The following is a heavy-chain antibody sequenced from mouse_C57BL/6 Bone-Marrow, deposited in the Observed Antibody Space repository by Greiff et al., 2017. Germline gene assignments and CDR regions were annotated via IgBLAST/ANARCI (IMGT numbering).Heavy chain of an antibody. V-gene: IGHV1-9*01. CDR3: ASGNYRWAWFAY. Sequence: QVQLQQSGAELMKPGASVKLSCKATGYTFTGYWIEWVKQRPGHGLEWIGEILPGSGSTTYNEKFKGKATFTADTSSNTAYMQLSSLTTEDSAIYCCASGNYRWAWFAYWGQGTLVTVSA. J-gene: IGHJ3*01. D-gene: IGHD2-1*01. CDR2: ILPGSGST. CDR1: GYTFTGYW.